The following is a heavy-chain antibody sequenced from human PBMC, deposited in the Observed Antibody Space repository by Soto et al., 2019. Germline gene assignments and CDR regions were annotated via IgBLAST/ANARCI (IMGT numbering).Heavy chain of an antibody. J-gene: IGHJ4*02. CDR3: ARTVSGYYFDH. CDR1: GGSISRYF. Sequence: PSETLSLTCTVSGGSISRYFWSWIRQPPGKGLEWIGYISDSGSTNYHPSLRRRVTISVDTSKNQFSLKLRSVTAADTAVYYCARTVSGYYFDHWGQGSLVTVSS. V-gene: IGHV4-59*01. CDR2: ISDSGST. D-gene: IGHD3-22*01.